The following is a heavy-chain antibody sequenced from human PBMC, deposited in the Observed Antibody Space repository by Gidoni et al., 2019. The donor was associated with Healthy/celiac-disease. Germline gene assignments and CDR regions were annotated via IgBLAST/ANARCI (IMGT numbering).Heavy chain of an antibody. D-gene: IGHD3-16*01. J-gene: IGHJ6*02. Sequence: EVQLVQSGAEVKKPGESLKISCKGSGYSFTSYWIGWVRQMPGKGLEWRGIIYPGDSGTRYSPSFPGQVNISADKAISTAYLQWSSLKASDTAMYYCARLSDYVWGSLYYYYGMDVWGQGTTVTVSS. V-gene: IGHV5-51*03. CDR3: ARLSDYVWGSLYYYYGMDV. CDR2: IYPGDSGT. CDR1: GYSFTSYW.